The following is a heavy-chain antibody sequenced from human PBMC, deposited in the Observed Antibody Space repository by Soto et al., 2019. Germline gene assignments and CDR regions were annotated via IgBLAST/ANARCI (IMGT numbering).Heavy chain of an antibody. D-gene: IGHD4-17*01. V-gene: IGHV3-23*01. CDR3: AHPRGYGVFDAYDI. CDR1: GFTFSTYA. CDR2: ISATAGDT. J-gene: IGHJ3*02. Sequence: PGGSLRLSCAASGFTFSTYAMNWVRQAPGKGLEWVSAISATAGDTYYADSARGRFTISRDNSMNALYLQMNSLRVEDTAVYYCAHPRGYGVFDAYDIWGQGTMVTVSS.